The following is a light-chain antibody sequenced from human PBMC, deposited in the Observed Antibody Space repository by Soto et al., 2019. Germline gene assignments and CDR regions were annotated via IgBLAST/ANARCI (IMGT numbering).Light chain of an antibody. CDR2: DAS. CDR1: QSISSW. V-gene: IGKV1-5*01. Sequence: DIQMTQSPSTLSASVGDRVTITCRASQSISSWLAWYQQKPGKAPKLLIYDASSLESGVPSRFSGSGSGTDFTLTISGLQPEDSATYYCQESRSALWGTCGQGTKVDIK. CDR3: QESRSALWGT. J-gene: IGKJ1*01.